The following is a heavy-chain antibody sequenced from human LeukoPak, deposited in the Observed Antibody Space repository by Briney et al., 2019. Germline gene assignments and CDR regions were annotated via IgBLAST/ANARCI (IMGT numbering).Heavy chain of an antibody. CDR2: IYSGGST. CDR1: GFTVSSNY. Sequence: GGSLRLSCAASGFTVSSNYMSWVRQAPGTGLEWGSVIYSGGSTYYADSVKGRFTISRDNSKNTLYLQMNSLRAEDTAVYYCARSSSWYFPYYGMDVWGQGTTVTVSS. CDR3: ARSSSWYFPYYGMDV. D-gene: IGHD6-13*01. J-gene: IGHJ6*02. V-gene: IGHV3-66*01.